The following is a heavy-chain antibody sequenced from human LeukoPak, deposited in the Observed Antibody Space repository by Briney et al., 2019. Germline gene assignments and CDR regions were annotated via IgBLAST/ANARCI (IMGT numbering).Heavy chain of an antibody. CDR1: GGSISLSYYY. V-gene: IGHV4-39*07. CDR3: ARDLGSVTTFDY. D-gene: IGHD4-17*01. Sequence: PSETLSLTCSVSGGSISLSYYYWGWIRQPPGKALEWIGSVYYSGTTSYNPSLKSRVTISVDMSKNHFSLRLSSVAAADTAMYYCARDLGSVTTFDYWGQGTLVTVSS. J-gene: IGHJ4*02. CDR2: VYYSGTT.